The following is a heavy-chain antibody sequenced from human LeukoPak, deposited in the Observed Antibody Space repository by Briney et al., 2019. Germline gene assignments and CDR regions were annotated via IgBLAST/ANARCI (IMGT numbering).Heavy chain of an antibody. CDR3: ARGTGYDPVDY. J-gene: IGHJ4*02. CDR2: ISSSSSTI. V-gene: IGHV3-48*04. CDR1: GFTFSSYS. Sequence: GGSLRLSCAASGFTFSSYSMNWVRQAPGKGLEWVSYISSSSSTIYYADSVKGRFTISRDNAKNSLYLQMNSLRAEDTAVYYCARGTGYDPVDYWGQGTLVTVSS. D-gene: IGHD3/OR15-3a*01.